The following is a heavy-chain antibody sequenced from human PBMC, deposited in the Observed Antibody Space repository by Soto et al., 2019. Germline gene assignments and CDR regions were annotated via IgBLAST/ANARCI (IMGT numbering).Heavy chain of an antibody. D-gene: IGHD6-13*01. J-gene: IGHJ4*02. CDR1: GYTFTGYY. CDR3: ARDKGSSWYGDFDY. V-gene: IGHV1-2*04. CDR2: INPNSGGT. Sequence: QVQLVQSGAEVKKPGASVKVSCKASGYTFTGYYMHWVRQAPGQGLEWMGWINPNSGGTNYAQKFQGWVTMTRDTSISTAYMVLSRLRSDDTAVYYCARDKGSSWYGDFDYWGQGTLVTVSS.